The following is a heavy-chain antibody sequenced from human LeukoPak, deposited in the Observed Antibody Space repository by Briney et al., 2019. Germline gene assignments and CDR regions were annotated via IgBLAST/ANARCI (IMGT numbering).Heavy chain of an antibody. D-gene: IGHD3-10*01. CDR1: GGSISSGGYY. CDR3: ARGVNQLLWFGELFPHYFDS. Sequence: PSETLSLTCTVSGGSISSGGYYWSWIRQHPGKGLEWIGYIYYSGSTYYNPSLKSRVTISVDTSKNQFSLKLNSVTAADTAVYYCARGVNQLLWFGELFPHYFDSWGQGTLVTVSS. J-gene: IGHJ4*02. V-gene: IGHV4-31*03. CDR2: IYYSGST.